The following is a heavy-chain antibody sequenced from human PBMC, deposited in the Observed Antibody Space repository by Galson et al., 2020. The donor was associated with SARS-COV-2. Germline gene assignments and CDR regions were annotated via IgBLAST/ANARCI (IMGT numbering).Heavy chain of an antibody. CDR3: ATEGPGTVRFDF. CDR2: MHTHAVVP. J-gene: IGHJ4*02. V-gene: IGHV1-46*03. Sequence: ASVKVSCKASGATFTMYHIHWMRQAPGQGLEWMGVMHTHAVVPTIAQKFQDRLGMARDTLTSTVHMDLGSLRSEDTAVDYCATEGPGTVRFDFWGQGTLVSVSS. CDR1: GATFTMYH. D-gene: IGHD1-7*01.